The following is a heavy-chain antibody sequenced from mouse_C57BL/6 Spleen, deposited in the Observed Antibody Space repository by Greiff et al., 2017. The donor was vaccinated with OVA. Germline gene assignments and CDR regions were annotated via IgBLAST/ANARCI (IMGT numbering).Heavy chain of an antibody. Sequence: QVQLKESGPGLVQPSQSLSITCTVSGFSLTSYGVHWVRQSPGKGLEWLGVIWRGGSTDYNAAFMSRLSITKDNSKSQVFFKMNSLQADDTAIYYCAKEGDYDGGAMDYWGQGTSVTVSS. CDR1: GFSLTSYG. CDR2: IWRGGST. J-gene: IGHJ4*01. V-gene: IGHV2-5*01. D-gene: IGHD2-4*01. CDR3: AKEGDYDGGAMDY.